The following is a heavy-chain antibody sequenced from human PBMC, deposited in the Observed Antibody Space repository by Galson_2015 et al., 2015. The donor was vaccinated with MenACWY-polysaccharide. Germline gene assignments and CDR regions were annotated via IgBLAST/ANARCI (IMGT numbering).Heavy chain of an antibody. J-gene: IGHJ4*02. V-gene: IGHV3-48*02. D-gene: IGHD1-26*01. CDR2: IRGPSDII. CDR3: ARDSGRTGSLDY. CDR1: GFSFGSYN. Sequence: SLRLSCAASGFSFGSYNMDWVRQAPGKGLEWVSYIRGPSDIIYYADSVKGRFTISRDNAENSLYLQMNSLRDEDTAVYYCARDSGRTGSLDYWGRGTLVTVSS.